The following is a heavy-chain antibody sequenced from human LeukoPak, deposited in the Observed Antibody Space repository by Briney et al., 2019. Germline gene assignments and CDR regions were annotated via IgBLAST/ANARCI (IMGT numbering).Heavy chain of an antibody. V-gene: IGHV4-34*01. J-gene: IGHJ1*01. D-gene: IGHD6-13*01. Sequence: PSETLSLTCAVYGGSFSGYYWSWIRHPPGKGLEWIGEINQSGSTNYNPPLESRVTISVDTSKHQFSLKLRSVTAADTAVYYCARGGRYSSSWYGPNAEYFQHWGQGTLVTVSS. CDR1: GGSFSGYY. CDR3: ARGGRYSSSWYGPNAEYFQH. CDR2: INQSGST.